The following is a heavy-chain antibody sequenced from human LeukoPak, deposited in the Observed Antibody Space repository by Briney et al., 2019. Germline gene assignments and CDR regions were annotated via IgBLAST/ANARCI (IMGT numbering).Heavy chain of an antibody. CDR2: ISSSSSYI. Sequence: GGSLRLSCAASGFTFSSYSMNWVRQAPGKGLGWVSSISSSSSYIYYADSVKGRFTISRDDAKNSLYLQMNSLRAEDTAVYYCAREDFGDYVFGYWGQGTLVTVSS. V-gene: IGHV3-21*01. D-gene: IGHD4-17*01. CDR1: GFTFSSYS. J-gene: IGHJ4*02. CDR3: AREDFGDYVFGY.